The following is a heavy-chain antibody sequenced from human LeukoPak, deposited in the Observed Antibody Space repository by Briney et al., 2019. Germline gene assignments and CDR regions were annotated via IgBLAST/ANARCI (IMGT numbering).Heavy chain of an antibody. J-gene: IGHJ4*02. CDR3: AKEYYDFWSGYPHDY. D-gene: IGHD3-3*01. CDR2: TYSGGST. CDR1: GFTVSSNY. V-gene: IGHV3-53*01. Sequence: PGGSLRLSCAASGFTVSSNYMSWVRQAPGKGLEWVSVTYSGGSTYYADSVKGRFTISRDNSKNTLYLQMNSLRAEDTAVYYCAKEYYDFWSGYPHDYWGQGTLVTGSS.